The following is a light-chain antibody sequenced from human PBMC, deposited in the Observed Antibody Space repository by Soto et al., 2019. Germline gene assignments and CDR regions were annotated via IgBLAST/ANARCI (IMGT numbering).Light chain of an antibody. J-gene: IGKJ1*01. Sequence: EIVLTQSPCTLSLSPGERATLSCRASQTITSTYLAWYQQKPGQAPRLLIYGASSRATGIPDRFSGSGSETDFTLTISRLEPEDFAVYYCHHYGSTFGQGTKVDIK. CDR1: QTITSTY. CDR3: HHYGST. CDR2: GAS. V-gene: IGKV3-20*01.